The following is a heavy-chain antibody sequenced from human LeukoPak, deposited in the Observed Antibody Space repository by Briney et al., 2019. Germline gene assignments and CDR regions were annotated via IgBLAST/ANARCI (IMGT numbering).Heavy chain of an antibody. CDR1: GFTFSDYY. CDR2: ISSSGSTI. Sequence: GGSLRLSCAASGFTFSDYYMSWIRQAPGKGLEWVSYISSSGSTIYYADSVKGRFTISRDNAKNSQYLQMNSLRAEDTAVYYCARGGIVVVPAAMEFDPWGQGTLVTVSS. J-gene: IGHJ5*02. CDR3: ARGGIVVVPAAMEFDP. D-gene: IGHD2-2*01. V-gene: IGHV3-11*01.